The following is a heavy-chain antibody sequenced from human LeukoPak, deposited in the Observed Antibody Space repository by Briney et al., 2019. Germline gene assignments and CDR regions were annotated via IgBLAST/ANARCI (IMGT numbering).Heavy chain of an antibody. CDR2: INPSGGST. V-gene: IGHV1-46*01. CDR1: GYTFTTYY. J-gene: IGHJ5*01. Sequence: GASVKVSCRASGYTFTTYYMHWVRQAPGQGLEWMGIINPSGGSTSYAQKFQGRVTMTRDTSTSTVYMELSSLRSEDTAVYYCARDKMRLLDYGSGSYDSWGQGTLVTVSS. CDR3: ARDKMRLLDYGSGSYDS. D-gene: IGHD3-10*01.